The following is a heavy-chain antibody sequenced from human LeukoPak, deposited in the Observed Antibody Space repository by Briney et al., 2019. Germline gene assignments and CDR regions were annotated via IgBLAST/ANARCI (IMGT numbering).Heavy chain of an antibody. CDR1: GFTFSSYA. CDR2: ISYDGNNK. Sequence: GRSLRLSCAASGFTFSSYAMHWVRQAPGKGLEWVAVISYDGNNKYYADSVKGRFTISRDNPKNTLYLQMNSLRGEDTAVYYCAGDPITYGDYRNWFDPWGQGTLVTVSS. J-gene: IGHJ5*02. CDR3: AGDPITYGDYRNWFDP. V-gene: IGHV3-30*01. D-gene: IGHD4-17*01.